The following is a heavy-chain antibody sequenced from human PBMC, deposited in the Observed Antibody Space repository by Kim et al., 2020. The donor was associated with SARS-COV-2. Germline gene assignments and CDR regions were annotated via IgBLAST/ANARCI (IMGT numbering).Heavy chain of an antibody. CDR1: GGSFSGYY. V-gene: IGHV4-34*01. CDR2: INHSGST. D-gene: IGHD3-10*01. Sequence: SETLSLTCAVYGGSFSGYYWSWIRQPPGKGLEWIGEINHSGSTNYNPPLKSRVTISVDTSKNQFSLKLSSVTAADTAVYYCARAGSSPLDYWGQGTLVTVSS. J-gene: IGHJ4*02. CDR3: ARAGSSPLDY.